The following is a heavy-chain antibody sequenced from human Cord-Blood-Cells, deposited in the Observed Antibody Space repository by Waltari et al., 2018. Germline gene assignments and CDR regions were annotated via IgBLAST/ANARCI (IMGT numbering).Heavy chain of an antibody. V-gene: IGHV3-13*01. CDR3: ARRLLYSSGLDY. CDR2: IGTAGDT. CDR1: GFTFSSYD. J-gene: IGHJ4*02. Sequence: EVQLVESGGGLVQPGGSLRLSCAASGFTFSSYDMHWVRKATGKGLEWVSAIGTAGDTYYPGSVKGRFTISRENAKNSLYLQMNSLRAGDTAVYYCARRLLYSSGLDYWGQGTLVTVSS. D-gene: IGHD6-19*01.